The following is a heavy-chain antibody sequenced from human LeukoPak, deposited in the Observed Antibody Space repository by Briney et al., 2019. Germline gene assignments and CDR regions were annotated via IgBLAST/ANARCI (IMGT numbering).Heavy chain of an antibody. V-gene: IGHV4-59*12. CDR2: IYYSGST. CDR3: ARDGPRYCGGDCYFDY. D-gene: IGHD2-21*02. J-gene: IGHJ4*02. CDR1: GGSISSYY. Sequence: SETLSLTCTVSGGSISSYYWSWIRQPPGKGLEWIGYIYYSGSTNYNPSLKSRVTISVDTSKNQFSLKLRSVTAADTAVYYCARDGPRYCGGDCYFDYWGQGALVTVSS.